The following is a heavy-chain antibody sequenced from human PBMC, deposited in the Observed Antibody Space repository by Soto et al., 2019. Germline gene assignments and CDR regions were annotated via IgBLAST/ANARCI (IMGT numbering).Heavy chain of an antibody. CDR2: VYTSGTT. Sequence: SETLSLTCPVSGDSINNYWWNWIRQSAGKGLEGIGRVYTSGTTNYNPSLKSRVTMSVDTSRNQFSLKLSSVTAADTAIYYCAREGSEIFYVDSWGQGTLVTVSS. CDR1: GDSINNYW. V-gene: IGHV4-4*07. CDR3: AREGSEIFYVDS. J-gene: IGHJ4*02.